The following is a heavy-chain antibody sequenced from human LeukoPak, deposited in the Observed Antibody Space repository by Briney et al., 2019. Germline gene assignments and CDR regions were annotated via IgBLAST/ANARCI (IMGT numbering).Heavy chain of an antibody. J-gene: IGHJ6*02. CDR1: GFTFNNYA. V-gene: IGHV3-23*01. Sequence: GGSLRLSCAASGFTFNNYAMSWVRQAPGKGLEWVSTITGGGDNTYYADSVKGRFTVSRDNSKNTLYLQMNSLRAEDTAVYYCVKRGYSSGSYGFDVWGQGTTVSVSS. CDR3: VKRGYSSGSYGFDV. CDR2: ITGGGDNT. D-gene: IGHD6-19*01.